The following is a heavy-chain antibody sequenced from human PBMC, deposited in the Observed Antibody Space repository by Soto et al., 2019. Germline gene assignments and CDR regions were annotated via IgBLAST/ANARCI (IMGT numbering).Heavy chain of an antibody. CDR2: IIPIFGTA. Sequence: SVKVSCKASGGTFSSYAISWVRQAPGQGLEWMGGIIPIFGTANYAQKFQGRVTITADESTSTAYMELSSLRSEDTAVYYCARDSTMVRGLSYFDYWGQGTLVTVSS. CDR3: ARDSTMVRGLSYFDY. CDR1: GGTFSSYA. J-gene: IGHJ4*02. D-gene: IGHD3-10*01. V-gene: IGHV1-69*13.